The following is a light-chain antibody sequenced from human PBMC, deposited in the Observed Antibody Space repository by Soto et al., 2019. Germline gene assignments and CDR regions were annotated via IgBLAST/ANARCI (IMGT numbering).Light chain of an antibody. J-gene: IGKJ5*01. Sequence: PGGSPTLSFTARQTVRITYLTWYQQKLGQAPRLLIFGASKRATGIPDRFSGSGSGRDFTLTISGLEPEDFAVHYCQQYGSSPLISFGHGTRLEIK. CDR2: GAS. CDR3: QQYGSSPLIS. CDR1: QTVRITY. V-gene: IGKV3-20*01.